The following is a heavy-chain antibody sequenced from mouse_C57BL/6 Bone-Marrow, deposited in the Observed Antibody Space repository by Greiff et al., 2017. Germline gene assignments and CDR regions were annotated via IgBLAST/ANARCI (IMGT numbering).Heavy chain of an antibody. CDR3: ARRGTSWYFDV. V-gene: IGHV5-6*02. Sequence: DVKLVESGGDLVKPGGSLKLSCAASGFTFSSYGMSWVRQTPDKRLEWVATISSGGSYTYYPDSVKGRFTISRDNAKNTLYLQMSSLKSEDTAMYYCARRGTSWYFDVWGTGTTVTVSS. CDR1: GFTFSSYG. J-gene: IGHJ1*03. CDR2: ISSGGSYT. D-gene: IGHD3-3*01.